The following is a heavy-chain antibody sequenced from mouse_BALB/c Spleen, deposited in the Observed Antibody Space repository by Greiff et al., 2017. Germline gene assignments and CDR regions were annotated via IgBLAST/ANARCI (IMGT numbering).Heavy chain of an antibody. V-gene: IGHV5-6-5*01. D-gene: IGHD2-1*01. CDR2: ISSGGRT. CDR3: ARGSGNYPYYFDY. J-gene: IGHJ2*01. CDR1: GFTFSSYA. Sequence: EVKVVESGGGLVKPGGSLKLSCAASGFTFSSYAMSWVRQTPEKRLEWVASISSGGRTYYPDSVKGRFTISRDNARNILYLQMSSLRSEDTAMYYCARGSGNYPYYFDYWGQGTTLTVSS.